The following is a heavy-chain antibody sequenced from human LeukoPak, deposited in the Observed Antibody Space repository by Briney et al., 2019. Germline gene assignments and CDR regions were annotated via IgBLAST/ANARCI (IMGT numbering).Heavy chain of an antibody. Sequence: PSETLSLTCTVSGGSISSSSYYWGWIRQPPGKGLEWIGSIYYSGSTYYNPSLKSRVTISVDTSKNQFSLKLSSVTAADAAVYYCARNWYSRTAGKDYWGQGTLVTVSS. V-gene: IGHV4-39*01. CDR2: IYYSGST. D-gene: IGHD1-26*01. J-gene: IGHJ4*02. CDR3: ARNWYSRTAGKDY. CDR1: GGSISSSSYY.